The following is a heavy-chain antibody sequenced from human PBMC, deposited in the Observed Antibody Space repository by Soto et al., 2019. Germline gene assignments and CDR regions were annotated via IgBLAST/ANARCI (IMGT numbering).Heavy chain of an antibody. D-gene: IGHD2-21*01. Sequence: GGSLRLSCAASGFTFSTYSMNWVRQAPGKGLEWVSSISSSSSYIYYADSVRGRFTISRDNAKNSLFLQMNSLRAEDTAVYYCARGETGRTRIPPDMDVWGKGTTVTVSS. CDR1: GFTFSTYS. CDR3: ARGETGRTRIPPDMDV. J-gene: IGHJ6*03. V-gene: IGHV3-21*01. CDR2: ISSSSSYI.